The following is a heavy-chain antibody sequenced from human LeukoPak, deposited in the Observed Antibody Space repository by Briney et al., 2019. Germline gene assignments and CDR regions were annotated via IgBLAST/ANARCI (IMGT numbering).Heavy chain of an antibody. Sequence: GGSLRLSCAASGFTFSNCWMTWVRQAPGKGLEWVANIKQDGSEKYYVDSVKGRFTISRDNAKNTLDLQTNSLRVEDTALYYCVRISCSGGTCLDYWGQGTLVTVSS. CDR2: IKQDGSEK. CDR3: VRISCSGGTCLDY. V-gene: IGHV3-7*04. J-gene: IGHJ4*02. CDR1: GFTFSNCW. D-gene: IGHD2-15*01.